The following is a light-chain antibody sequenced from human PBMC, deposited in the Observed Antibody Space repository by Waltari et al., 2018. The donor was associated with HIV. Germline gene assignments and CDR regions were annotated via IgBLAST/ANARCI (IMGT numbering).Light chain of an antibody. Sequence: STLSASVGDRVTITCRASQSIGNWLAWYQQKPGRAPKVLIYKASRLQSGVPSRFSGRGSETEFNLTISSLQPDDFATYYCQQISSASRTFGGGTKVEIK. CDR3: QQISSASRT. J-gene: IGKJ4*01. CDR1: QSIGNW. V-gene: IGKV1-5*03. CDR2: KAS.